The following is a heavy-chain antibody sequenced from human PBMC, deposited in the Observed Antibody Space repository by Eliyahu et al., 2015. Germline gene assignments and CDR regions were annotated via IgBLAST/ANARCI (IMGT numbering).Heavy chain of an antibody. V-gene: IGHV1-2*02. Sequence: QVQLVQSGAEVKKPGASVXVSCKASGXTVTGXYMHXVRQAPGQGLEWMGWINPNSGGTNYAQKFQGRVTMTRDTSISTAYMELSRLRSDDTAVYYCARVSQLLYFPPHYYFDYWGQGTLVTVSS. D-gene: IGHD2-2*02. CDR2: INPNSGGT. CDR1: GXTVTGXY. J-gene: IGHJ4*02. CDR3: ARVSQLLYFPPHYYFDY.